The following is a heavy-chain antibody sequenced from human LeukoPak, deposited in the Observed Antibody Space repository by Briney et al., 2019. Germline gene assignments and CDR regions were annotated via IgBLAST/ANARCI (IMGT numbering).Heavy chain of an antibody. Sequence: GGFLRLSCAASGFTFSSYEMNWVRQAPGKGLEWVSYIRSSGSTIYYADSVKGRFTISRDNAKNSLYRQMNSIIAEQTAVYYCAELGITMIGGVWGKGTTVTISS. CDR3: AELGITMIGGV. CDR1: GFTFSSYE. J-gene: IGHJ6*04. CDR2: IRSSGSTI. V-gene: IGHV3-48*03. D-gene: IGHD3-10*02.